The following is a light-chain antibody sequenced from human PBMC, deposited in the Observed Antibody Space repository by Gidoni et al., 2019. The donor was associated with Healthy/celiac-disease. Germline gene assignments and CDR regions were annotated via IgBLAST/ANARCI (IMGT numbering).Light chain of an antibody. V-gene: IGKV1-39*01. CDR2: AAS. J-gene: IGKJ3*01. CDR1: QSISSY. Sequence: IQIPQSPSSLSASVGDIVTITCRASQSISSYLNWYQQKPGKAPKLLIYAASSLQGGVPSRFSGSGSGTDFTLTISSLQPEDFATYYCQQSYSTPPLTFGPGTKVDIK. CDR3: QQSYSTPPLT.